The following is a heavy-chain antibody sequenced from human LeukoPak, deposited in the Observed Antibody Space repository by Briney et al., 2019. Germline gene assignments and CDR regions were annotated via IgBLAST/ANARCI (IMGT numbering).Heavy chain of an antibody. J-gene: IGHJ4*02. CDR2: ISSSTSTI. D-gene: IGHD3-3*01. Sequence: GGSLRLSCSASGFTFSSYSMNWVRQAPGKGLEWVSYISSSDSDISSSTSTIYYADSVEGRFTISRDNAKNSLYLQMNSLRAEDTAVYYCARDFGGVPGYWGQGTLVTVSS. CDR3: ARDFGGVPGY. V-gene: IGHV3-48*04. CDR1: GFTFSSYS.